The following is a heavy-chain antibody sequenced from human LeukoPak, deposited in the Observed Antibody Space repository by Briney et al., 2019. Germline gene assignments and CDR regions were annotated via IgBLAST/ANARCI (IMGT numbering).Heavy chain of an antibody. CDR3: ARLPQGYCSGGSCDY. V-gene: IGHV4-39*01. Sequence: SETLSLTCTVSGGSIYTSTYWGWIRQPPGKGLEWIGSMFYSGSTFYNPSLKSRVTVSVDTSKNQFSLNLSSVTAADTAVYYCARLPQGYCSGGSCDYWGQGTLVTVSS. CDR1: GGSIYTSTY. J-gene: IGHJ4*02. CDR2: MFYSGST. D-gene: IGHD2-15*01.